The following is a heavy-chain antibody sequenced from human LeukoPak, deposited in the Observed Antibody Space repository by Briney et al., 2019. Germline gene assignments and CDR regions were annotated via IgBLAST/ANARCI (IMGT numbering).Heavy chain of an antibody. J-gene: IGHJ4*02. CDR2: IYYIGST. D-gene: IGHD3-22*01. V-gene: IGHV4-59*11. CDR3: AREEHYYDSSGSGFDY. Sequence: SETLSLTCTVSGGSFTSHYWSWIRQPPGKGLEWIGYIYYIGSTNYNTSLKSRVTISVDMSKNQFSLKLSSVTAADTAVYYCAREEHYYDSSGSGFDYWGQGTLVTVSS. CDR1: GGSFTSHY.